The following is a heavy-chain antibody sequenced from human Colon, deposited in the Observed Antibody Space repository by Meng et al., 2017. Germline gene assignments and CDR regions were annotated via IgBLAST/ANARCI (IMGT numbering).Heavy chain of an antibody. D-gene: IGHD1-1*01. CDR1: GFTFSSYY. CDR3: AREHRRGWNDEGWVDD. J-gene: IGHJ5*02. CDR2: ISSSGSNI. V-gene: IGHV3-11*01. Sequence: GESLKISCAASGFTFSSYYMSWVRQAPGKGLEWVSYISSSGSNIYYADSVKGRFTISRDNAKNSLYLQMNSLRADDSAGEYCAREHRRGWNDEGWVDDWGQGTLVTVSS.